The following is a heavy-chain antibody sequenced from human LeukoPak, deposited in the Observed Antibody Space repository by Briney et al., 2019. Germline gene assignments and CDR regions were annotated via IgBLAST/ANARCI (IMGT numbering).Heavy chain of an antibody. J-gene: IGHJ4*02. CDR1: GFTFSSYG. Sequence: PGGSLRLSCAASGFTFSSYGMHWVRQAPGKGLERVAVIWYDGSNKYYADSVKGRFTISRDNSKNTLYLQMNSLRAEDTAVYYCAKDRYDSSGWYGDYFDYWGQGTLVTVSS. CDR3: AKDRYDSSGWYGDYFDY. V-gene: IGHV3-33*06. CDR2: IWYDGSNK. D-gene: IGHD6-19*01.